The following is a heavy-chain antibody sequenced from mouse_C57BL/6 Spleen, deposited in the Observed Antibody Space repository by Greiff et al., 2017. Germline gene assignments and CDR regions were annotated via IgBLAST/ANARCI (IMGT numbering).Heavy chain of an antibody. CDR2: INPSSGYT. D-gene: IGHD4-1*01. Sequence: QVQLQQSGAELAKPGASVKLSCKASGYTFTSYRMHWVKQRHGQGLEWIGYINPSSGYTKYNQKFKDKATLTADKSSSKAYMQLSSLTYEDSAVYYCASGWDVRAMDYWGQGTSVTVSS. CDR1: GYTFTSYR. V-gene: IGHV1-7*01. J-gene: IGHJ4*01. CDR3: ASGWDVRAMDY.